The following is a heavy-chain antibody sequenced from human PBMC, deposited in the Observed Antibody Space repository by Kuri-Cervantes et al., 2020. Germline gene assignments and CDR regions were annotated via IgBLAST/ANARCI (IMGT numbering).Heavy chain of an antibody. CDR2: ISAYNGNT. D-gene: IGHD3-16*01. Sequence: ASVKVSCKASGYTFTSCGISWVRQAPGQGLEWMGWISAYNGNTNYAQKLQGRVTMTTDTSTSTAYMELRSLRSDDTAVYYCARGGIMITFGGLLQVYYYGMDVWGQGTTVTVSS. CDR1: GYTFTSCG. CDR3: ARGGIMITFGGLLQVYYYGMDV. J-gene: IGHJ6*02. V-gene: IGHV1-18*01.